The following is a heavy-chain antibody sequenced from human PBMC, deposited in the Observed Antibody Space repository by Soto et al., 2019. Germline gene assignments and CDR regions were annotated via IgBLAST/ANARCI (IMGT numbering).Heavy chain of an antibody. D-gene: IGHD2-15*01. CDR2: INPNSGGT. J-gene: IGHJ5*01. CDR1: GYTFTGYY. V-gene: IGHV1-2*04. Sequence: QVQLVQSGAEVKKPGASVKVSCKASGYTFTGYYMHWVRQAPGQGLEWMGWINPNSGGTNYAQKFQGWVTMTRDTSISTAYMELSRLRSDDTAVYYCARDGGYCSGGSCYFWFDPWGQGNLVTVSS. CDR3: ARDGGYCSGGSCYFWFDP.